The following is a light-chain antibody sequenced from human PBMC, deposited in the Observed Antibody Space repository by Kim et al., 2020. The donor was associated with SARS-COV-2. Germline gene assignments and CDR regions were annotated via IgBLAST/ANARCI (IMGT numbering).Light chain of an antibody. Sequence: EIVLTQSPGTLSLSPGERATLSCRASQSVSYNYLAWFQQKPGQAPRLLIYGSSSKATGIPERFGGSGSGTDFTLTISRLEPEDFAVYYCQQRSNWPPYTFGQGTKLEI. V-gene: IGKV3D-20*02. CDR2: GSS. CDR3: QQRSNWPPYT. CDR1: QSVSYNY. J-gene: IGKJ2*01.